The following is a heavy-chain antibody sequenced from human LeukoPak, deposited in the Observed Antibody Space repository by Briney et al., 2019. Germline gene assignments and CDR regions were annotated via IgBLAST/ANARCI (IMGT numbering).Heavy chain of an antibody. V-gene: IGHV4-4*07. Sequence: SETLSLTCTVSGGSISSYYWSWIRQPAGKGLEWIGRIYTSGSTNYNPSLKSRVTMSVDTSKNQFSLKLTSVTAADTAVYYCARSTSIAVSTVFDYWGLGVLVTVSS. CDR2: IYTSGST. D-gene: IGHD6-19*01. CDR3: ARSTSIAVSTVFDY. CDR1: GGSISSYY. J-gene: IGHJ4*02.